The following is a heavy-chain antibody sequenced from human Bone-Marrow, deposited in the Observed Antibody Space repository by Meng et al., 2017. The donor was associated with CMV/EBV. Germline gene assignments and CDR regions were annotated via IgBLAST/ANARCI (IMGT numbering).Heavy chain of an antibody. CDR2: IKQDGSEK. J-gene: IGHJ3*02. Sequence: GESLKISCAASGFTFSSYGMHWVRQAPGKGLEWVANIKQDGSEKYYVDSVKGRFTISRDNAKNSLYLQMNSLRAEDTAVYYCAREPGSRAFDIWGQGTMVTVSS. CDR3: AREPGSRAFDI. D-gene: IGHD3-10*01. V-gene: IGHV3-7*01. CDR1: GFTFSSYG.